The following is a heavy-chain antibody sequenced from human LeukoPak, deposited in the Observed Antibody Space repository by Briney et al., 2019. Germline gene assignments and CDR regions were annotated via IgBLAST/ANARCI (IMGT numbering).Heavy chain of an antibody. CDR3: ARHSFNRIRRAAHIDY. V-gene: IGHV5-51*01. CDR2: IYPGDSDT. J-gene: IGHJ4*02. CDR1: GYSFTSYW. D-gene: IGHD6-6*01. Sequence: GESLQISCKGSGYSFTSYWIGWVRQMPGKGLEWMGIIYPGDSDTRYSPSFQGQVTISADKSISTAYLQWSSLKASDTAMYYCARHSFNRIRRAAHIDYWGQGTLVTVSS.